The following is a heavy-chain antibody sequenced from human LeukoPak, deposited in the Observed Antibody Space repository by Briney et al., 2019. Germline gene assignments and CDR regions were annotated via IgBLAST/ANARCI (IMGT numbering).Heavy chain of an antibody. Sequence: SETLSLTCAVYGGSFSGYYWSWIRQPPGKGLEWIGEINHSGSTNYNPSLKSRVTISVDTSKNQFSLKLSSVTAADTAVYYCASIVGATLDYWGQGTLVTVSS. J-gene: IGHJ4*02. CDR3: ASIVGATLDY. V-gene: IGHV4-34*01. CDR2: INHSGST. D-gene: IGHD1-26*01. CDR1: GGSFSGYY.